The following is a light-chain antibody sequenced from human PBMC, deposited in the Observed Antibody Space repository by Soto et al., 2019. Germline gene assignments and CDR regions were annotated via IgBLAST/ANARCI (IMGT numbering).Light chain of an antibody. CDR1: QSVSSN. V-gene: IGKV3-15*01. J-gene: IGKJ5*01. CDR2: GAS. CDR3: QQYNNWPRT. Sequence: EIVMTQSQATLSVSPGERATLSCRASQSVSSNLAWYQQKTGQAPRILIYGASTRDTGVPARFSGSGSGTEFTLPISRLQSEDFEVYYCQQYNNWPRTFGQGTRLEIK.